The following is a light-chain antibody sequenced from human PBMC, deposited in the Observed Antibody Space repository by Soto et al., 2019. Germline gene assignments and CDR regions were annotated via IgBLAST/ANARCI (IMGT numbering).Light chain of an antibody. Sequence: QPVLTQPASVSGSPGQSITISCTGTSSDVGGYNYVSWYQQHPGKAPKLMICEVSNRPSGVSNRFSGSKSGNTASLTISGLQAEDEADYYCSSYSSSNTLVVFGGGTKLTVL. CDR2: EVS. V-gene: IGLV2-14*01. J-gene: IGLJ2*01. CDR1: SSDVGGYNY. CDR3: SSYSSSNTLVV.